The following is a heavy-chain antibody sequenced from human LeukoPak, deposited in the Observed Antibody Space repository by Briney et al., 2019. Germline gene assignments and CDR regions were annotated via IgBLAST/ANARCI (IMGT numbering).Heavy chain of an antibody. D-gene: IGHD3-10*02. CDR2: ISSSGSTI. CDR3: AELGITMIGGV. V-gene: IGHV3-48*04. Sequence: GGSLRLSCAASGFSFSTSSMSWVRQAPGKGLEWVSYISSSGSTIYYADSVKGRFTISRDNAKNSLYLQMNSLRAEDTAVYYCAELGITMIGGVWGKGTTVTISS. CDR1: GFSFSTSS. J-gene: IGHJ6*04.